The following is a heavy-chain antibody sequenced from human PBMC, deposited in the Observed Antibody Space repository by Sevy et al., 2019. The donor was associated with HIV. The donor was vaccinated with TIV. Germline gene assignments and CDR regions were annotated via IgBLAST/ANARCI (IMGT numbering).Heavy chain of an antibody. D-gene: IGHD2-2*01. CDR2: IYTSGST. CDR1: GGSISSYY. J-gene: IGHJ5*02. CDR3: ARDGEGVVPAAVNWFDP. V-gene: IGHV4-4*07. Sequence: SETLSLTCTVSGGSISSYYWSWIRQPAGKGLEWIGRIYTSGSTNFNPSLKSRVTMSLDTSKNQFSLKLSSVTAADTAEYYGARDGEGVVPAAVNWFDPWGQGTLVTVSS.